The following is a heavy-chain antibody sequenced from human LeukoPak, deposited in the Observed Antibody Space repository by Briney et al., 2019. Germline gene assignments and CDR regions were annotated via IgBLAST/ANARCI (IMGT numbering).Heavy chain of an antibody. CDR1: GGSISRGTYY. CDR3: ARFQTSVAYFFDY. Sequence: SETLSLTCTVSGGSISRGTYYWGWIRQPPGKRPEWIGSIYYNGNTYYNPSLKSRVTISVDTSKNQFSLEVSSVTAADTGVYFCARFQTSVAYFFDYWGQGTLVTVSS. J-gene: IGHJ4*02. V-gene: IGHV4-39*01. CDR2: IYYNGNT.